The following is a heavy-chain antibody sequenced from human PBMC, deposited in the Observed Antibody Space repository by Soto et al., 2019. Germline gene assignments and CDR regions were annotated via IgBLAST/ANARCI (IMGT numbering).Heavy chain of an antibody. Sequence: QVQLVESGGGVVQPGRSLRLSCAASGFTYSSYAMHWDRQAPGKGLEWVAVISYDGSNKYYADSVKGRFTISRDNSKNSLYLQMNSLRAEDTAVYYCARDPEGFRPLDYWGQGTLVTVSS. D-gene: IGHD3-10*01. J-gene: IGHJ4*02. CDR2: ISYDGSNK. CDR1: GFTYSSYA. CDR3: ARDPEGFRPLDY. V-gene: IGHV3-30-3*01.